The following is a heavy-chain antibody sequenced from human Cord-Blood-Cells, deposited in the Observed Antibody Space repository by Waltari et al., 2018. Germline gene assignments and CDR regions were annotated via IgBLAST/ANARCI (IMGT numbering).Heavy chain of an antibody. V-gene: IGHV1-3*01. J-gene: IGHJ4*02. CDR1: GYTFTSYA. Sequence: QVQLVQSGAEVKKPGASVKVSCKASGYTFTSYAMHWVRQAPGQRLEWMGWINASNGNTKYSQKFQGRVTITRDTSASTAYMELSSLRSEDTAVYYCARHYYDSSGYYFDYWGQGTLVTVSS. D-gene: IGHD3-22*01. CDR3: ARHYYDSSGYYFDY. CDR2: INASNGNT.